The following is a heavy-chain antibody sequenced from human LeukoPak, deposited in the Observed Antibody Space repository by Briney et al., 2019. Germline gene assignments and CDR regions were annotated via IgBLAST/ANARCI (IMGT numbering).Heavy chain of an antibody. CDR3: ARLGMVVTARDAFDI. D-gene: IGHD2-21*02. CDR2: IYYSGST. CDR1: GGSISSYY. Sequence: PSETLSLTCTVSGGSISSYYWSWIRQPPGKGLERIGYIYYSGSTNYNPSLKSRVTISVDTSKNQFSLKLSSVTAADTAVYYCARLGMVVTARDAFDIWGQGTMVTVSS. J-gene: IGHJ3*02. V-gene: IGHV4-59*08.